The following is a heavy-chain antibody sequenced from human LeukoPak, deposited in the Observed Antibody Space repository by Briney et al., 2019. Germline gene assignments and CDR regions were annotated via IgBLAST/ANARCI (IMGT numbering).Heavy chain of an antibody. D-gene: IGHD2-2*01. J-gene: IGHJ4*02. CDR3: ASHYCSSTSCYFSG. CDR1: GGSFSGYY. Sequence: SETLSLTCAVYGGSFSGYYWSWVRQPPGKGLEWSGEINHSGRTNYNPSLTSRVTISVDTSKNQFSLKLSSVTAADTAVYYCASHYCSSTSCYFSGWGQGTRVTASS. CDR2: INHSGRT. V-gene: IGHV4-34*01.